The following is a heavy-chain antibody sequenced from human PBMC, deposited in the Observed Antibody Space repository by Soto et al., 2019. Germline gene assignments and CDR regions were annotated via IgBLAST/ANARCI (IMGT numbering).Heavy chain of an antibody. V-gene: IGHV1-46*01. CDR3: AREMGTILRRYNWFDP. CDR2: INPSGGST. J-gene: IGHJ5*02. Sequence: ASVKVSCNGSRYTFTSYYIHWMRQAPRQGLEWMGIINPSGGSTSYAQKFQGRVTMTRDTSTSTVDMEMSSLRSEDTAVYYWAREMGTILRRYNWFDPWGQGTLVTVSS. D-gene: IGHD2-21*02. CDR1: RYTFTSYY.